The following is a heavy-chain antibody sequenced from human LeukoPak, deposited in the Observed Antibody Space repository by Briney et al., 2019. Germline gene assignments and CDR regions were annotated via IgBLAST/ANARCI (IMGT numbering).Heavy chain of an antibody. CDR3: ARLYYYDSSNWFDP. CDR1: GGSISSGGYY. CDR2: IYYSGST. J-gene: IGHJ5*02. Sequence: PSQTLSLICTVSGGSISSGGYYWSWLRQHPGTGLEWIGYIYYSGSTYYNPSLKSRVTISVDTSKNQFSLKLSSVTAADTAVYYCARLYYYDSSNWFDPWGQGTLVTVSS. V-gene: IGHV4-31*03. D-gene: IGHD3-22*01.